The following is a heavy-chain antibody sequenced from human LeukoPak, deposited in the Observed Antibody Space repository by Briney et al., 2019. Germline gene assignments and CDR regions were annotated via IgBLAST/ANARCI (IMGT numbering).Heavy chain of an antibody. V-gene: IGHV3-21*01. J-gene: IGHJ4*02. CDR2: ISSSSSYI. D-gene: IGHD3-10*01. CDR1: GFTFSSYS. CDR3: ARGEYGSGSYHIDY. Sequence: GGSLRLSCAASGFTFSSYSMNWGRQAPGKGLEGVSFISSSSSYIYYADSVKGRFTISRDNAKNSLYLQMNSLRAEDTAVYYCARGEYGSGSYHIDYWGQGTLVTVSS.